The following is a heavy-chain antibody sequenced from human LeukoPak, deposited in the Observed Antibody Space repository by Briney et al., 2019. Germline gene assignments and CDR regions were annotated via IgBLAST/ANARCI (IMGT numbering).Heavy chain of an antibody. Sequence: GGSLRLSCAASGFTFSDHYMSWIRQAPGKGLEWVSYISSSGSTIYYADSVKGRFTISRDNAKNSLYLQMNSLRAEDTAVYYCARESGGYDFNVKWFDPWGQGTLVTVSS. CDR2: ISSSGSTI. D-gene: IGHD5-12*01. J-gene: IGHJ5*02. V-gene: IGHV3-11*01. CDR1: GFTFSDHY. CDR3: ARESGGYDFNVKWFDP.